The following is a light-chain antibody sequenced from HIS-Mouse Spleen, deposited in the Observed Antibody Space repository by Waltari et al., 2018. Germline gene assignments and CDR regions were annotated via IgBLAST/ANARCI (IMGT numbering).Light chain of an antibody. V-gene: IGLV1-47*01. CDR2: RNN. CDR3: AAWDDSLSGHVV. CDR1: SSNIGSNY. J-gene: IGLJ2*01. Sequence: QSVLTQPPSASGTPGQRVTIPCSESSSNIGSNYVYWYQQPPGTAPKLLIYRNNPRPSGVPDRFSGSKSGTSASLAISGLRSEDEADYYCAAWDDSLSGHVVFGGGTKLTVL.